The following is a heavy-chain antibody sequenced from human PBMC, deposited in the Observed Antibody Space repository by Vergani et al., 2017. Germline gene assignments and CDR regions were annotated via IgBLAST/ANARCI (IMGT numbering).Heavy chain of an antibody. V-gene: IGHV3-66*02. CDR2: IYSGDET. CDR3: ARGNYYGSGTYVDP. J-gene: IGHJ5*02. D-gene: IGHD3-10*01. Sequence: VHLVESAGGLVQPGGSLRLSCAASGSTVSGNYMTWVRQAPGKGLEWVSHIYSGDETYYADSVKGRVTISRDTSKNTLHLQINNLRVEDTAVYYCARGNYYGSGTYVDPWGERTLVTVSS. CDR1: GSTVSGNY.